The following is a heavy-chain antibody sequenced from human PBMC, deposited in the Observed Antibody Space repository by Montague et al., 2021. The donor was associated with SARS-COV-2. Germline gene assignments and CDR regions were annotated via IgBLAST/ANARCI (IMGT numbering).Heavy chain of an antibody. CDR2: IYYSGSS. J-gene: IGHJ3*02. V-gene: IGHV4-39*01. CDR1: GGSISSRSYY. Sequence: SETLSLTCTVSGGSISSRSYYWGWIRQPPGKGLEWIGCIYYSGSSYYNPSLKSRVTISVDTSKNQFSLKLSSVTAADTAVYYCARLRGDYGGTYDTLDIWGQGTMVTVSS. CDR3: ARLRGDYGGTYDTLDI. D-gene: IGHD4-23*01.